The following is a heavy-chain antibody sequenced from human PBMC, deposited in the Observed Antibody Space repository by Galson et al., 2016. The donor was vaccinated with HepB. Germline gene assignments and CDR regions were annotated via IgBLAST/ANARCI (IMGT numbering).Heavy chain of an antibody. V-gene: IGHV3-11*05. CDR2: ISSSGSYNT. Sequence: SLRLSCAASGFSFSDYYMTWIRQAPGKGLEWVSYISSSGSYNTYYADSVKGRFTISRNNAKNSLYLQMDSLRVEDTAVYYCARAASELDYWGQGTLVTVSS. D-gene: IGHD6-19*01. J-gene: IGHJ4*02. CDR1: GFSFSDYY. CDR3: ARAASELDY.